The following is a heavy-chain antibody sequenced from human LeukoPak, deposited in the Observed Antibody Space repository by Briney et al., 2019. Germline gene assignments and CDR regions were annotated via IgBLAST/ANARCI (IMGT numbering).Heavy chain of an antibody. D-gene: IGHD6-19*01. CDR1: GFSFGTYS. J-gene: IGHJ2*01. CDR3: ARSGYSSGWYLWWYFDL. V-gene: IGHV3-21*04. Sequence: PGGSLRLSCAASGFSFGTYSFTWVRQAPGKGLEWVASISSSGNYLYYADSFKGRFTISRDTAKNSLYLQMNILRAEDTAVYYCARSGYSSGWYLWWYFDLWGRGTLVTVSS. CDR2: ISSSGNYL.